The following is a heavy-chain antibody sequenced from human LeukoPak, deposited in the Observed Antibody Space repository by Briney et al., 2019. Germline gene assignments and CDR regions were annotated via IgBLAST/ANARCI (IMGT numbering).Heavy chain of an antibody. V-gene: IGHV4-39*01. CDR3: ASSVAMVPDY. CDR1: SASNSSSSYH. Sequence: PSETLSLTCTFSSASNSSSSYHWGWIRQPPGKGLEWIGRNYYSVSIYYNLSLKSRVTRSVDTSKSKFSLKLSSVTAAGTAVYYCASSVAMVPDYWGQGTLVTVSS. CDR2: NYYSVSI. J-gene: IGHJ4*02. D-gene: IGHD3-10*01.